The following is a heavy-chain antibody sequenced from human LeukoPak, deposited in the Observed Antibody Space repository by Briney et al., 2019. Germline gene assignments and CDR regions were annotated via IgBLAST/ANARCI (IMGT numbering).Heavy chain of an antibody. J-gene: IGHJ3*02. D-gene: IGHD3-3*01. Sequence: GRSLGLSCAASGFTFSSYGMHWVRQAPGKGLEWVAVIWYDGSNKYYADSVKGRFTISRDNYKNTLYLQMNSLRAEDTAVYYCARALYYDFWSGYRDDAFDIWGQGTMVTVSS. V-gene: IGHV3-33*01. CDR1: GFTFSSYG. CDR2: IWYDGSNK. CDR3: ARALYYDFWSGYRDDAFDI.